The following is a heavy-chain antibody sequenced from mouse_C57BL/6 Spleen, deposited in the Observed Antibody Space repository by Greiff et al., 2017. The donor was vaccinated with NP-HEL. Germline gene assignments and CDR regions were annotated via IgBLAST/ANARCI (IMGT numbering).Heavy chain of an antibody. Sequence: VQLKESGPGMVKPSQSLSLTCTVTGYSITSGYDWHWIRHFPGNKLEWMGYISYSGSTNYNPSLKSRIPITHDTSKNHFFLKLNSVTTEDTATYYCARDIYYAMDYWGQRTSVTVSS. V-gene: IGHV3-1*01. CDR3: ARDIYYAMDY. CDR1: GYSITSGYD. J-gene: IGHJ4*01. CDR2: ISYSGST.